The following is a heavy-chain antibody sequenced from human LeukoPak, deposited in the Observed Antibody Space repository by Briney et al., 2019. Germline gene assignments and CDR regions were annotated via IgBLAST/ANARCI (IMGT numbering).Heavy chain of an antibody. CDR2: IIPIFGTA. J-gene: IGHJ4*02. Sequence: SVKVSCKASGGTFSSYAISWVRQAPGQGLEWMGGIIPIFGTANYAQKFQGRVTITTDESTSTAYMELSSLRSEDTAVYYCARDGGTTGTSFDYWGQGTLVTVSS. V-gene: IGHV1-69*05. CDR1: GGTFSSYA. CDR3: ARDGGTTGTSFDY. D-gene: IGHD1-1*01.